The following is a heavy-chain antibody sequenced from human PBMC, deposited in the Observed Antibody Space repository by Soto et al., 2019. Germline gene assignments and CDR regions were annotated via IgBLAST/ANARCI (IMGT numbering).Heavy chain of an antibody. Sequence: SETLSLTCTVSGGSISSGGYYWSWIRQHPGKGLEWIGYVYYSGTTNYNPSLKSRVTISIDMSKNQFSLRLSSVTAADTALYYCARTTAVPNTLRSRYFFDFWGQGTLVTVSS. J-gene: IGHJ4*02. V-gene: IGHV4-61*08. CDR1: GGSISSGGYY. D-gene: IGHD3-9*01. CDR3: ARTTAVPNTLRSRYFFDF. CDR2: VYYSGTT.